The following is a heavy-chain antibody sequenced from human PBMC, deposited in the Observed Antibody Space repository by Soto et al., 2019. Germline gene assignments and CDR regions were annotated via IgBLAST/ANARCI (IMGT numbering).Heavy chain of an antibody. CDR1: GFNLGDQY. J-gene: IGHJ4*02. V-gene: IGHV3-11*06. Sequence: GGSLSISCAPSGFNLGDQYMSVGPQAPGKGLEWVSYISSSSSYANYADSVKGRFTISRDNAKNSLYLQMNSLRAEDTAVYYCARVSPGGSSGYYYPWDYWGQGTLVTVSS. CDR3: ARVSPGGSSGYYYPWDY. D-gene: IGHD3-22*01. CDR2: ISSSSSYA.